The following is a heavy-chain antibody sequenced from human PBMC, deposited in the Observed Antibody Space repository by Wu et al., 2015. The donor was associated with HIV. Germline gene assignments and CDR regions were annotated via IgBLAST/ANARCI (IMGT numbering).Heavy chain of an antibody. CDR2: IDPNSGDT. D-gene: IGHD3-9*01. CDR3: TRELGYGHEGTGYLRILIM. CDR1: QSIFSDYY. V-gene: IGHV1-2*02. J-gene: IGHJ3*02. Sequence: QVQLVQSGPEIKRPRASVKVSCRSHQSIFSDYYIHWVRQAPGQGLEWMGWIDPNSGDTNYEQKFQGRVTMTRDTSISTAYMELRSLRPDDTAVYYCTRELGYGHEGTGYLRILIMWGHGTLLTVSS.